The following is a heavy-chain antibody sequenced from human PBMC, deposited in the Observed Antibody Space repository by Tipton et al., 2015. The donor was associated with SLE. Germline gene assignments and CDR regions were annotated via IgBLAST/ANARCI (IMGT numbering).Heavy chain of an antibody. J-gene: IGHJ5*01. D-gene: IGHD2-21*01. CDR1: GDSINSRSYY. Sequence: TLSLTCTVSGDSINSRSYYWGWIRQAPGKGLEWIGSIFSSGSTYYNPSLNSQVSISVDTPRNQVSLKLSSVTAADTAVYYCARHFIAQGVTYNWFGSWGQGTLVTVSS. CDR2: IFSSGST. CDR3: ARHFIAQGVTYNWFGS. V-gene: IGHV4-39*07.